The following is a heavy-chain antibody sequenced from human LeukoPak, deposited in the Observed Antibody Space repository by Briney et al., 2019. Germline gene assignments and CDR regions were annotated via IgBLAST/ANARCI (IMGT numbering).Heavy chain of an antibody. CDR2: MYTSGST. D-gene: IGHD6-19*01. CDR3: ARGQQLLCGRTCFDP. V-gene: IGHV4-61*02. CDR1: GGSISSSSYY. J-gene: IGHJ5*02. Sequence: SETLSLTCTVSGGSISSSSYYWSWIRQPAGKGLEWIGRMYTSGSTNYNPSLKSRVTMSEDTSKNQFSLKLSSVTAEATAVDYCARGQQLLCGRTCFDPWGRGILVTVSS.